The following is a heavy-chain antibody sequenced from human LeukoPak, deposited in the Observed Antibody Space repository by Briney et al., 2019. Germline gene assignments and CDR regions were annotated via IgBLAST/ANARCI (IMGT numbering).Heavy chain of an antibody. CDR3: ARGPRGKTVAGTFFFDY. CDR2: ISWNSGSI. D-gene: IGHD6-19*01. CDR1: GFTFDDYA. V-gene: IGHV3-9*01. Sequence: GGSLRLSCAASGFTFDDYAMHWVRQAPGKGLEWVSGISWNSGSIGYADSVKGRFTISRDNAKNSLYLQMNSLRAEDTAVYYCARGPRGKTVAGTFFFDYWGQGILVTVSS. J-gene: IGHJ4*02.